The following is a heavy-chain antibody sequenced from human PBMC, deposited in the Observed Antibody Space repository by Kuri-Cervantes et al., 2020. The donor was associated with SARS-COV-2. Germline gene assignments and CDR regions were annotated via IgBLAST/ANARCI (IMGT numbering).Heavy chain of an antibody. J-gene: IGHJ6*02. V-gene: IGHV6-1*01. CDR3: ARDPGFSSTSHYYYYYGMDV. CDR2: AYYRSKWYN. CDR1: GDSVSSNSAA. D-gene: IGHD2-2*01. Sequence: SETLSLTCAISGDSVSSNSAAWNWIRQSPSRGLEWLGRAYYRSKWYNDYAVSVKSRITINPDTSKNQFSLQLNSVTPEDTAVYYCARDPGFSSTSHYYYYYGMDVWGQGTTVTFSS.